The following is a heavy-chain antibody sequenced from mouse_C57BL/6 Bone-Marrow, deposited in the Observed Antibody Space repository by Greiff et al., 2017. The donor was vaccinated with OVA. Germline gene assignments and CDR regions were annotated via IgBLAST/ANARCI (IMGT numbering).Heavy chain of an antibody. Sequence: VQLQQSGAELVMPGASVKLSCKASGYTFTSYWMHWVKQRPGQGLEWIGEIDPSDSYTNYNQKFKGKSTLTVDKSSSTAYMQLSSLTSEDSAVYYCAMGLRRGYYFDDWGQGTTRTVSS. CDR2: IDPSDSYT. V-gene: IGHV1-69*01. CDR3: AMGLRRGYYFDD. D-gene: IGHD2-4*01. CDR1: GYTFTSYW. J-gene: IGHJ2*01.